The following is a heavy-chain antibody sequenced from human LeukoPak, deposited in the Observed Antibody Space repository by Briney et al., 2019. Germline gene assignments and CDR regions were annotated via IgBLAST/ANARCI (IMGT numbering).Heavy chain of an antibody. D-gene: IGHD6-25*01. V-gene: IGHV3-7*01. J-gene: IGHJ4*02. CDR1: GFTFKNYW. CDR3: TTIAASDIDY. Sequence: PGGSLRLSRVGSGFTFKNYWMNWVRQAPGRGLEWVANTMPDGSVKNYLDSVKGRLTISRDNTKNLLYLEMNSLTVEDTALYYCTTIAASDIDYWGQGTLVTVSS. CDR2: TMPDGSVK.